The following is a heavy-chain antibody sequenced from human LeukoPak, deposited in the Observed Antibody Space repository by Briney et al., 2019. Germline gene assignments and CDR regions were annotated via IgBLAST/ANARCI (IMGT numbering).Heavy chain of an antibody. CDR2: IYSGGST. CDR1: GFTVSSNY. Sequence: GGSLRLSCAASGFTVSSNYMSWVRQAPGKGLEWVSVIYSGGSTYYADSVKGRFTISRDNSKNTLYLQMNSLKTEDTAVYYCTTDPSAVPAASMYYGMDVWGQGTTVTVSS. J-gene: IGHJ6*02. V-gene: IGHV3-53*01. CDR3: TTDPSAVPAASMYYGMDV. D-gene: IGHD2-2*01.